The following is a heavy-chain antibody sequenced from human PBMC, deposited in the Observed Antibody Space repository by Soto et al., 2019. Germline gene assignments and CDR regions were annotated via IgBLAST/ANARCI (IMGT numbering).Heavy chain of an antibody. J-gene: IGHJ5*02. D-gene: IGHD3-16*02. Sequence: PGGSLRLSCAASGFTFSTYGMQWVRQGPGKGLEWLSLISCDGSIKNYVDAVKGRFTVARDNAKNTLFLQMNSLRVDDTGIYYCTRDRRISGFDPWGQGTLVTVSS. CDR2: ISCDGSIK. CDR1: GFTFSTYG. V-gene: IGHV3-30*03. CDR3: TRDRRISGFDP.